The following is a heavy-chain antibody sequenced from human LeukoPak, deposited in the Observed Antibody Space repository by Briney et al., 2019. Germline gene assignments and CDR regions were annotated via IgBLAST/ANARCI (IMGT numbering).Heavy chain of an antibody. Sequence: SQTLSLTCTVSGGSISSGSYYWSWIRQPAGKGLEWIGRIYTSGSTNYNPSLKSRVTISVDTSKNQFSRKLSSVTAADTAVYYCARGYSYGYSYWGQGTLVTVSS. CDR3: ARGYSYGYSY. V-gene: IGHV4-61*02. J-gene: IGHJ4*02. CDR2: IYTSGST. D-gene: IGHD5-18*01. CDR1: GGSISSGSYY.